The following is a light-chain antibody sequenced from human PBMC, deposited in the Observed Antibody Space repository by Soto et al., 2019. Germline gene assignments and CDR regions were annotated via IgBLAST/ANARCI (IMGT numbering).Light chain of an antibody. J-gene: IGKJ3*01. CDR3: QQYGGSPPFT. Sequence: EIVLTQSPGTLSLSPGERATLSCRASQSVSSSYLAWYQQKPGQAPRLLIYGASSRATGIPDRFSGSESGTDFALNISRLEPEDFAVYYCQQYGGSPPFTFGPGTKVDIK. V-gene: IGKV3-20*01. CDR1: QSVSSSY. CDR2: GAS.